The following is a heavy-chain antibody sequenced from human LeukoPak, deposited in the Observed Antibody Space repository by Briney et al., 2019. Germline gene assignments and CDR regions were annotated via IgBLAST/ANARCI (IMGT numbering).Heavy chain of an antibody. CDR2: IYHSGRT. CDR1: GGSISSGGYS. V-gene: IGHV4-30-2*03. Sequence: PSQTLSLTCAVSGGSISSGGYSWSWIRQPPGKGLEWIGSIYHSGRTFYNPSLKSRVTISVDTSNNQFSLKLSSVTAADTAVYYCATTTIRLGYWGQGTLVTVSS. D-gene: IGHD1-26*01. CDR3: ATTTIRLGY. J-gene: IGHJ4*02.